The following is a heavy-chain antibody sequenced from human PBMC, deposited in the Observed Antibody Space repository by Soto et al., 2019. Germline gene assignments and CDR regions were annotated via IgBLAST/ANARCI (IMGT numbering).Heavy chain of an antibody. J-gene: IGHJ4*02. D-gene: IGHD4-4*01. V-gene: IGHV4-30-2*01. CDR1: GGSISSSNYF. CDR3: ARGMTTVTTLDY. Sequence: SLTCTVTGGSISSSNYFWSWIRQHPGKGLEWIGYIYHSESTYYNPSLKSRVTISVDRSKNQFSLKLSSVTAADTAVYYCARGMTTVTTLDYWGQGTLVTVSS. CDR2: IYHSEST.